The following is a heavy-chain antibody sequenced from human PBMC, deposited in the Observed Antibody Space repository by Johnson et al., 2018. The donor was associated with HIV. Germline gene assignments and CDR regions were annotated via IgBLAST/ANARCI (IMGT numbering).Heavy chain of an antibody. CDR1: GFSIKDYA. CDR3: AKDGTIEYAFDI. CDR2: ITWNSGKI. V-gene: IGHV3-9*01. J-gene: IGHJ3*02. Sequence: VQLVESGGGLVQPGRSLRLSCAASGFSIKDYAMHWVRQAPGKGLEWVSGITWNSGKIDYGGSVKGRFTISRDNAKNSLYLQMNSLRAEDTALYYCAKDGTIEYAFDIWGQGTIVTVSS. D-gene: IGHD3-3*01.